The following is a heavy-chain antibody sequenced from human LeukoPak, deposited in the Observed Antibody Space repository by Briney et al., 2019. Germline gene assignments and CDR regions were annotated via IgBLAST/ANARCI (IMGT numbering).Heavy chain of an antibody. CDR2: IYHSGST. D-gene: IGHD3-10*01. J-gene: IGHJ4*02. CDR3: ARVVNYYGSGSYTLDY. V-gene: IGHV4-4*02. Sequence: SETLSLTCAVSGGSISSSNWWSWVRQPPGKGLEWIGEIYHSGSTNYNPSLKSRVTISVDKSKNQFSLKLSSVTAADTAVYYCARVVNYYGSGSYTLDYWGQGTLVTVSS. CDR1: GGSISSSNW.